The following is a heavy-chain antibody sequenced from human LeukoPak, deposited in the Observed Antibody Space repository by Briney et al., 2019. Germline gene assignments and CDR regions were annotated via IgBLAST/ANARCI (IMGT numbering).Heavy chain of an antibody. CDR3: ARTTPGYYDSSGYYLSHFDY. Sequence: SGPTLVNPTQPLTLTCTFSGFSLSTSGMCVSWIRQPPGKALECLALIDWDDDKYYSTSLKTRLTISKDTSKNQVVLTMTNMDPVDTATYYCARTTPGYYDSSGYYLSHFDYWGQGTLVTVSS. CDR1: GFSLSTSGMC. J-gene: IGHJ4*02. CDR2: IDWDDDK. V-gene: IGHV2-70*01. D-gene: IGHD3-22*01.